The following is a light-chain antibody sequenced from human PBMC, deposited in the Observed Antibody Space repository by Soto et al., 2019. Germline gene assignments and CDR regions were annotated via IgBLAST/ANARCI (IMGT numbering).Light chain of an antibody. V-gene: IGLV2-14*01. CDR3: SSYTTSNTRQIV. CDR2: DVS. Sequence: QSVLTQPASVSGSPGQSITISCTGTSSDAGGYNYVSWYQQHPGKAPKFMIYDVSNRPSGVSNRFSGSKSGNTASLTISGLHAEDEADYYCSSYTTSNTRQIVFGTGTKVTVL. CDR1: SSDAGGYNY. J-gene: IGLJ1*01.